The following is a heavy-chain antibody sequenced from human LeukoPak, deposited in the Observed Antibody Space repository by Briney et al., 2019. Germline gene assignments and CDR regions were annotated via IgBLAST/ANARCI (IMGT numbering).Heavy chain of an antibody. CDR1: GFTFSSYG. CDR2: IWYGGSNK. CDR3: ARGYSSGWYFDY. V-gene: IGHV3-33*01. D-gene: IGHD6-19*01. Sequence: GGSLRLSCAASGFTFSSYGMHWVRQAPGKGLEWVAVIWYGGSNKYYADSVKGRFTISRDNSKNTLYLQMNSLRAEDTAVYYCARGYSSGWYFDYWGQGTLVTVSS. J-gene: IGHJ4*02.